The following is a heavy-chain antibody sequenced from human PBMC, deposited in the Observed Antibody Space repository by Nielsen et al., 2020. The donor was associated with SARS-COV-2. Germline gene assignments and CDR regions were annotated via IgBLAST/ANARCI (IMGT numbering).Heavy chain of an antibody. V-gene: IGHV3-33*01. CDR1: GFTFSSYG. CDR2: IWYDGSNK. J-gene: IGHJ2*01. Sequence: GSLRLSCAASGFTFSSYGMHWVRQAPGKGLEWVAVIWYDGSNKYYADSVKGRFTISRDNSKNTLYLQMNSLRAEDTAVYYCARDSIGDNWYFDLWGVAPWSLSPQ. CDR3: ARDSIGDNWYFDL. D-gene: IGHD3-10*01.